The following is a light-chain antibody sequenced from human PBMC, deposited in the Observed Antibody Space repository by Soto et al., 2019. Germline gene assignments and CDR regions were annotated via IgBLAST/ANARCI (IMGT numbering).Light chain of an antibody. V-gene: IGLV2-14*01. CDR2: EVS. Sequence: QSALTQPASVSGSPGQSITISCTGTSSDVGGYEYVSWYQQHPGKAPKVMIYEVSNRPSGVSNRFSGSKSGNTASLTISGLQAEDEADYYCSSYTSSSTLVFGGGTKVTVL. J-gene: IGLJ2*01. CDR1: SSDVGGYEY. CDR3: SSYTSSSTLV.